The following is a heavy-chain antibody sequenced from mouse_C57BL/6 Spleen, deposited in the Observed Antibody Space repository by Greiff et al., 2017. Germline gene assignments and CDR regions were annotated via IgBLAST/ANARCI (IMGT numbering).Heavy chain of an antibody. Sequence: VQLKESGEGLVKPGGSLKLSCAASGFTFSSYAMSWVRQTPEKRLEWVAYISSGGDYIYYADTVKGRFTISRDNARNTLYLQMSSLKSEDTAMYYCTRVYDGYYYSAWFAYWGQGTLVTVSA. J-gene: IGHJ3*01. V-gene: IGHV5-9-1*02. CDR3: TRVYDGYYYSAWFAY. CDR1: GFTFSSYA. CDR2: ISSGGDYI. D-gene: IGHD2-3*01.